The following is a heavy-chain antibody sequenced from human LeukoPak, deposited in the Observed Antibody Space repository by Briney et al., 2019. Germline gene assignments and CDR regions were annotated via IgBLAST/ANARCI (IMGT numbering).Heavy chain of an antibody. J-gene: IGHJ5*02. CDR3: ARLLLWFGESHWFDP. CDR1: GGSISSSSYY. Sequence: SETLSLTCTVSGGSISSSSYYWSWIRQPPGKGLEWIGEINHSGSTNYNPSLKSRVTISVDTSKNQFSLKLSSVTAADTAVYYCARLLLWFGESHWFDPWGQGTLVTVSS. V-gene: IGHV4-39*07. D-gene: IGHD3-10*01. CDR2: INHSGST.